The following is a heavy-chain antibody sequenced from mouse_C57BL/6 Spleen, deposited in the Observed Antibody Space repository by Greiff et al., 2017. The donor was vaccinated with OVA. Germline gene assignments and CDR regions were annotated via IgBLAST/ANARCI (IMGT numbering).Heavy chain of an antibody. D-gene: IGHD2-4*01. Sequence: VQLQESGAELARPGASVKLSCKASGYTFTSYGISWVKQRTGQGLEWIGEIYPRSGNTSYNEKFKGKATLTADKSSSTAYMELRSLTSEDSAVYVCARGYDYDGPWFAYWGQGTLVTVSA. J-gene: IGHJ3*01. CDR1: GYTFTSYG. CDR2: IYPRSGNT. V-gene: IGHV1-81*01. CDR3: ARGYDYDGPWFAY.